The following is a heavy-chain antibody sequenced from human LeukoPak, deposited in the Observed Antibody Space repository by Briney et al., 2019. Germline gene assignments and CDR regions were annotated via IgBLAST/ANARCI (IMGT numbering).Heavy chain of an antibody. Sequence: GGSLRLSCAASGFTFSSYGMQWVRQAPGKGLVWVAVISYYGSNKHYADSVKGRFTITRDNSKDAPYQQMISLRAEDTAVDDWAKLGRGIAVAGGGNWFDPWGQGTLVTVSS. CDR2: ISYYGSNK. V-gene: IGHV3-30*18. CDR3: AKLGRGIAVAGGGNWFDP. CDR1: GFTFSSYG. D-gene: IGHD6-19*01. J-gene: IGHJ5*02.